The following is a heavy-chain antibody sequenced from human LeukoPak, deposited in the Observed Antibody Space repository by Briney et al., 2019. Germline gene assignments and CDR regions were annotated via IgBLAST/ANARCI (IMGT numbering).Heavy chain of an antibody. D-gene: IGHD1-26*01. Sequence: GGSLRPSCAASGFTFSSYWMSWVRQAPGKGLEWVANIKQDGSEKYYVDSVKGRFTISRDNAKNSLYLQMNSLRAEDTAVYCCARDTPRSVGGDDAFDIWGQGTMVTVSS. V-gene: IGHV3-7*01. CDR3: ARDTPRSVGGDDAFDI. CDR1: GFTFSSYW. CDR2: IKQDGSEK. J-gene: IGHJ3*02.